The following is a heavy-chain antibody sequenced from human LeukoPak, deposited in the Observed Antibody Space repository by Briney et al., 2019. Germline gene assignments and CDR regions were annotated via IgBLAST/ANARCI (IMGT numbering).Heavy chain of an antibody. CDR3: AGLVGRYSSGLYYYYFDY. CDR1: GDSINSLDL. J-gene: IGHJ4*02. V-gene: IGHV4-4*02. Sequence: PSQTLSLTCTVSGDSINSLDLWSWVRQPPGKGLEWIGEMYLSGTTHSNPSVKSRVTISIDKSKNQFFLNLSSVTAADTAVYYCAGLVGRYSSGLYYYYFDYWGQGTLVTVSS. CDR2: MYLSGTT. D-gene: IGHD3-22*01.